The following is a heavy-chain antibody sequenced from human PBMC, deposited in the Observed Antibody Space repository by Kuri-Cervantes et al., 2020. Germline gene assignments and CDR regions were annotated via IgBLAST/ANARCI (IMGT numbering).Heavy chain of an antibody. Sequence: SETLSLTCAVSGYSISSGYYWGWIRQPPGKGLEWIGSIYHSGSTYYNPSLKSRATISVDTSKNQFSLKLSSVTAADTAVYYCARTEHSSGWYAGAFDIWGQGTMVTVSS. CDR1: GYSISSGYY. D-gene: IGHD6-19*01. CDR2: IYHSGST. CDR3: ARTEHSSGWYAGAFDI. J-gene: IGHJ3*02. V-gene: IGHV4-38-2*01.